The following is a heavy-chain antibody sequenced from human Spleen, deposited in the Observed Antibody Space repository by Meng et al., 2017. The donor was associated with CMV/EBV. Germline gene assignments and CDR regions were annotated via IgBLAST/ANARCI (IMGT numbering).Heavy chain of an antibody. CDR1: GGPISSYY. CDR3: ASRLGY. J-gene: IGHJ4*02. Sequence: SETLSLTCTVSGGPISSYYWSWIRQPPGKGLEWIGYIYYSGSTNYNPTLKSRVTISVDTSKNQFSLKLSSVTAADTAVYYCASRLGYWGQGTLVIVSS. V-gene: IGHV4-59*01. CDR2: IYYSGST.